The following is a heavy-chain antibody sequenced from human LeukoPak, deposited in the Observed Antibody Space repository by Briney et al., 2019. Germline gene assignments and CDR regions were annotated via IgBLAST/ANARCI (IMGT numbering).Heavy chain of an antibody. CDR1: GGSISSSSYY. D-gene: IGHD6-13*01. V-gene: IGHV4-61*01. Sequence: KSSETLSLTCTVSGGSISSSSYYWSWIRQPPGKGLEWIGYIYYSGSTNYNPSLKSRVTISVDTSKNQFSLKLSSVTAADTAVYYCARDRSRVAAAGTGGDWGQGTLVTVSS. CDR2: IYYSGST. J-gene: IGHJ4*02. CDR3: ARDRSRVAAAGTGGD.